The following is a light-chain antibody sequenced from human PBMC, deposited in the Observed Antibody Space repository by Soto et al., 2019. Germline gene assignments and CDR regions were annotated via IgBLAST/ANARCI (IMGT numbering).Light chain of an antibody. V-gene: IGLV9-49*01. CDR2: VGTGGIVG. Sequence: QSVLTQPPSASASLGASVTLTCTLSSGYSNYKVDWYQQRPGKGPRFVMRVGTGGIVGSKGDDIPDRFSVLGSGLNRYLTIKNIQEEDESDYHCGADHGSGSNFVHVVFGGGTKLTVL. J-gene: IGLJ2*01. CDR3: GADHGSGSNFVHVV. CDR1: SGYSNYK.